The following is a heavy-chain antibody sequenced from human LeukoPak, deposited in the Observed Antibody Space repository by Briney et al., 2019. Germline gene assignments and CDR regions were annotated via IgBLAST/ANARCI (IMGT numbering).Heavy chain of an antibody. V-gene: IGHV3-15*01. CDR3: TTTYVPAYCGGDCYPIDY. Sequence: GGSLRLSCAASGFTFSNAWMSSVRQAPGKGREWGGRIKSKTDGGTTDYAAPVKCRFTISRDDSKNTLYLQMNSLKTEDTAVYYCTTTYVPAYCGGDCYPIDYWGQGTLVTVSS. D-gene: IGHD2-21*02. CDR1: GFTFSNAW. CDR2: IKSKTDGGTT. J-gene: IGHJ4*02.